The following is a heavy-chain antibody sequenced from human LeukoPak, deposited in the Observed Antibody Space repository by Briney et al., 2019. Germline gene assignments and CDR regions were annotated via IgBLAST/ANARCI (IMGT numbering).Heavy chain of an antibody. J-gene: IGHJ4*02. CDR1: GFTFDDYA. V-gene: IGHV3-9*01. CDR2: ISWNSGSM. CDR3: AKVVAGNIDYYFDY. D-gene: IGHD2/OR15-2a*01. Sequence: GGSLRLSCAASGFTFDDYAMHWVRQAPGKGLEWVSGISWNSGSMGYADSVKGRFTISRDNSKNTVYLQMRNLRVEHTAVYYCAKVVAGNIDYYFDYWGQGILVAVSS.